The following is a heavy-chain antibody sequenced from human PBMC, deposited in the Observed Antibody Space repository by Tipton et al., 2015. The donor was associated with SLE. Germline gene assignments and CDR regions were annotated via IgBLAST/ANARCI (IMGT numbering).Heavy chain of an antibody. CDR1: GGSISSYY. D-gene: IGHD2-8*02. CDR2: IYYSGIT. Sequence: GLVKPSETLSLTCSVSGGSISSYYWSWIRQPPAKGLEWIGFIYYSGITNYNPSLQSRVTISVDRSKNQFSLKLTSVTAADTAVYFCARDRDIVLEPVPIPPAFDIWGQGTTVTVSS. V-gene: IGHV4-59*01. CDR3: ARDRDIVLEPVPIPPAFDI. J-gene: IGHJ3*02.